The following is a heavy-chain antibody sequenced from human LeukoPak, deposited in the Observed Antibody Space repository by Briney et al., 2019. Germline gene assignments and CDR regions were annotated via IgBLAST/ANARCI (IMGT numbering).Heavy chain of an antibody. Sequence: GGSLRLSCAPSGFTFSSYSMNWVRQAPGKGLEWVSSISSSSSYIYYADSVKGRFTISRDNAKNSLFLQMNSLRAEDTAVYYCASVRMTMIRGVISFFDYWGQGTLVTVSS. D-gene: IGHD3-10*01. CDR1: GFTFSSYS. J-gene: IGHJ4*02. CDR3: ASVRMTMIRGVISFFDY. CDR2: ISSSSSYI. V-gene: IGHV3-21*01.